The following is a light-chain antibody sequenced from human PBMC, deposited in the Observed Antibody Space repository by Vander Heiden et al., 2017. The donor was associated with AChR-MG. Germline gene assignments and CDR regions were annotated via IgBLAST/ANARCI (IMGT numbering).Light chain of an antibody. CDR3: CSYVGSATYV. CDR2: EGN. Sequence: QSALAQPASVSGSPGQSITIPCTGTSSDVGDYNLGAWYQQHPGKAPKLMIYEGNQRPSGISNRFSGSKSGNMASLTISGLQAEDEADYYCCSYVGSATYVFGTGTKVTGL. J-gene: IGLJ1*01. V-gene: IGLV2-23*01. CDR1: SSDVGDYNL.